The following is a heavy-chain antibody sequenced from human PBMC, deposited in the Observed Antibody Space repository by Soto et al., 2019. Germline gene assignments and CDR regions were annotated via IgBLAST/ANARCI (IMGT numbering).Heavy chain of an antibody. CDR1: GFTFSSYG. V-gene: IGHV3-33*01. D-gene: IGHD3-22*01. Sequence: GGSLRLSCAASGFTFSSYGMHWVRQAPGKGLEWVAVIWYDGSNKYYADSVKGRFTISRDNSKNTLYLQMNSLRAEDTAVYYCASFADYYYDSSGPSDYWGQGTLVTV. CDR2: IWYDGSNK. CDR3: ASFADYYYDSSGPSDY. J-gene: IGHJ4*02.